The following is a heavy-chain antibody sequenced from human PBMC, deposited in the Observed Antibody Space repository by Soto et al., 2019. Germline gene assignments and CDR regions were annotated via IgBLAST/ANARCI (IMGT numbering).Heavy chain of an antibody. Sequence: EVQLLESGGGLVQPGASLRLSCAASGFYFSNYVMSWVRQAPGKGLEWVSSITAGGGTTYYADSVQGRFTISRDNSKNTLYLQMNSLRVEDTAVFYCVRRPGGGWYFDLWGRGTLVTVSS. CDR1: GFYFSNYV. D-gene: IGHD1-1*01. J-gene: IGHJ2*01. CDR2: ITAGGGTT. CDR3: VRRPGGGWYFDL. V-gene: IGHV3-23*01.